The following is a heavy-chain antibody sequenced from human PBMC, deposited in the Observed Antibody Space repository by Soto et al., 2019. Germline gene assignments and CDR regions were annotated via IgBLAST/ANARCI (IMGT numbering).Heavy chain of an antibody. CDR1: GGSISGSSNF. J-gene: IGHJ4*02. V-gene: IGHV4-39*01. CDR2: IYYSGST. D-gene: IGHD3-9*01. CDR3: ARTYYDILIGYGARTPFDY. Sequence: PSETLSLTCSVSGGSISGSSNFWGWIRQPPGKGLEWIGSIYYSGSTYYNPSLKSRVTMSVDTSKNQFSLKLSSVTAADTAVYYCARTYYDILIGYGARTPFDYWGQGTPVTVSS.